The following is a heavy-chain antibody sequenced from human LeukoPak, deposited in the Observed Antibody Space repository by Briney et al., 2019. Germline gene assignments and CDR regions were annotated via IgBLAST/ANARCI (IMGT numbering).Heavy chain of an antibody. D-gene: IGHD6-13*01. CDR3: ARAGVQQQLVPVYFDY. CDR2: ISYDGSNK. J-gene: IGHJ4*02. CDR1: GFTFSSYA. Sequence: GGSLRLSCAASGFTFSSYAMHWVRQAPGKGLEWVAVISYDGSNKYYADSVKGRFTISRDNSKNTLYLQMNSLRAEDTAVYYCARAGVQQQLVPVYFDYWGQGTLVTVSS. V-gene: IGHV3-30-3*01.